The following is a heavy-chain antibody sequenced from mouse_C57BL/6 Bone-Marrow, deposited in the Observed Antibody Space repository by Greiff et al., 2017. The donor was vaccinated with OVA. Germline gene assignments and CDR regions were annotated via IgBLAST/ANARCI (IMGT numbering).Heavy chain of an antibody. J-gene: IGHJ2*01. V-gene: IGHV5-15*01. CDR2: ISNLAYSI. D-gene: IGHD1-1*01. CDR1: GFTFSDYG. Sequence: EVQRVESGGGLVQPGGSLKLSCAASGFTFSDYGMAWVRQAPRKGPEWVAFISNLAYSIYYADTVTGRFTISRENAKNTLYLEMSSLRSEDTAMYYCARQGGSSSYYFDDWGQGTTLTVSS. CDR3: ARQGGSSSYYFDD.